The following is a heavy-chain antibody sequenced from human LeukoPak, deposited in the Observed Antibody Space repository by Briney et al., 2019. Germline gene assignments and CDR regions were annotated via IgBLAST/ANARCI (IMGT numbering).Heavy chain of an antibody. V-gene: IGHV3-21*01. D-gene: IGHD5-18*01. CDR2: ISSSSSYI. Sequence: GGSLRLSCAASGFTFSSYSMNWVRQAPGKGLEWFSSISSSSSYIYYADSVKGRFTISRDNAKNLLYLQMNSLRAEDTAVYYCARDKSGIYNYVYGLWGQGTLVTVSS. CDR3: ARDKSGIYNYVYGL. J-gene: IGHJ4*02. CDR1: GFTFSSYS.